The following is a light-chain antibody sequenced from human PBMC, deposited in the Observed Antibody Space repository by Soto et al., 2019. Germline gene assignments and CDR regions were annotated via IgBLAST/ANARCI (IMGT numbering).Light chain of an antibody. CDR1: QDIGSY. J-gene: IGKJ4*01. CDR2: AAS. V-gene: IGKV1-9*01. CDR3: QQLERYPST. Sequence: GDRVTITCRTSQDIGSYLAWYQQKPEKAPKLLIYAASTLQSGVPSRFSGSGSGTDFTLTISSLQPEDFATYYCQQLERYPSTFGGGTKVDI.